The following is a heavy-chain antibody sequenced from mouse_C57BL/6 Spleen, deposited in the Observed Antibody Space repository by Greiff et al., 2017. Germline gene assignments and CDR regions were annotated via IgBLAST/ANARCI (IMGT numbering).Heavy chain of an antibody. CDR2: IDPEDGDT. J-gene: IGHJ3*01. Sequence: VQLQQSGAELVRPGASVKLSCTASGFNIKDYYMHWVKQRPEQGLEWIGRIDPEDGDTEYAPKFQGKATMTADTSSNTAYLQLSSLTSEDTAVYYWTRDYGSSYGGWFAYWGQGTLVTVSA. D-gene: IGHD1-1*01. CDR1: GFNIKDYY. CDR3: TRDYGSSYGGWFAY. V-gene: IGHV14-1*01.